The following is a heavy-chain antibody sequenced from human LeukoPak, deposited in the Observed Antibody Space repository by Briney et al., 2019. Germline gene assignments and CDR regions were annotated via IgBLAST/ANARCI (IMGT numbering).Heavy chain of an antibody. D-gene: IGHD6-13*01. Sequence: SVKVSCKASGGTLSSYAISWVRQAPGQGLEWMGGIIPIFGTANYAQKFQGRVTITADESTSTAYMELSSLRSEDTAVYYCARSSIIAAAGPYYFDYWGQGTLVTVSS. CDR3: ARSSIIAAAGPYYFDY. J-gene: IGHJ4*02. CDR1: GGTLSSYA. V-gene: IGHV1-69*01. CDR2: IIPIFGTA.